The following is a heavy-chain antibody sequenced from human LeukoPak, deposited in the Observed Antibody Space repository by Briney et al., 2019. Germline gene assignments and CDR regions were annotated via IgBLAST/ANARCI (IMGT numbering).Heavy chain of an antibody. D-gene: IGHD1-26*01. Sequence: GAPVKVSCKASGYTFTSYYMHWVRQAPGQGLEWMGIINPSGGSTSYAQKFQGRVTMTRDTSTSTVYMELSSLRSEDTAVYYCARAEGATTDAFDIWGQGTMVTVSS. J-gene: IGHJ3*02. V-gene: IGHV1-46*01. CDR3: ARAEGATTDAFDI. CDR2: INPSGGST. CDR1: GYTFTSYY.